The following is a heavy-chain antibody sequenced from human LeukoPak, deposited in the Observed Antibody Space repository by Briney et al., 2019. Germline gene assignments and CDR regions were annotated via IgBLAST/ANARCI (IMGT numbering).Heavy chain of an antibody. CDR3: ASMATGYCSSTSCGDWYFDL. Sequence: TSSETLSLTCAVSGGSISSGGYSWCWIRQPPGKGLEWIGYIYHSGSTYYNPSLKSRVTISVDRSKNQFSLKLSSVTAADTAVYYCASMATGYCSSTSCGDWYFDLWGRGTLVTVSS. J-gene: IGHJ2*01. D-gene: IGHD2-2*03. CDR2: IYHSGST. CDR1: GGSISSGGYS. V-gene: IGHV4-30-2*01.